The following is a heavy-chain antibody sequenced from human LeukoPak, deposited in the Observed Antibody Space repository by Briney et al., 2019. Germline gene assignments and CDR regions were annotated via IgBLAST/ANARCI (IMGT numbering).Heavy chain of an antibody. CDR3: ARGPPYYDFWSGYYDY. CDR2: ISYDGSTE. CDR1: GFTFSSYT. V-gene: IGHV3-30-3*01. D-gene: IGHD3-3*01. Sequence: PGRSLRLSCAASGFTFSSYTMHWVRQAPGKGLEWVAVISYDGSTEYYADSVKGRFTIFRDNSKNTLYVQMNSLRAEDTAVYYCARGPPYYDFWSGYYDYWGQGTLVTVSS. J-gene: IGHJ4*02.